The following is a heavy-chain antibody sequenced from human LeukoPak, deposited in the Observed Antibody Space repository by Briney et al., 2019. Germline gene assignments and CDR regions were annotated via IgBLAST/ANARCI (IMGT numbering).Heavy chain of an antibody. D-gene: IGHD1-14*01. CDR2: IYYSGST. J-gene: IGHJ4*02. V-gene: IGHV4-59*01. CDR1: GGSISSYY. Sequence: SETLSLACTVSGGSISSYYWSWIRQPPGKGLEWIGYIYYSGSTNYNPSLKSRVTISIDTSKNQFSLKLSSVTAADTAVYYCARAQPHLHYWGQGTLVTVSS. CDR3: ARAQPHLHY.